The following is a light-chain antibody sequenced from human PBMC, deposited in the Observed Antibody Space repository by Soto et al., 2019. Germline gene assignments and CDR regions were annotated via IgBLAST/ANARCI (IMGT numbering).Light chain of an antibody. CDR3: SSYTSSSTLYV. J-gene: IGLJ1*01. V-gene: IGLV2-14*01. CDR1: SSHVGGYNY. Sequence: QTVSTEPAALTGTPEPTITISCTGTSSHVGGYNYVSWYQQHPGKAPKLMIYEVSNRPSGVSNRFSGSKSGNTASLTISGLQAEDEADYYCSSYTSSSTLYVFGTGTKVTVL. CDR2: EVS.